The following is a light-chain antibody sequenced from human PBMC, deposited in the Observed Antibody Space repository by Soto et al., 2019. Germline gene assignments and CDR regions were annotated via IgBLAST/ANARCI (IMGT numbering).Light chain of an antibody. V-gene: IGKV1-5*03. Sequence: DIQLTQSPSTLSASVGDRVTITCRASQSISIWLAWYQQKPGKAPKILIYKASSLESGVPSRFSGSGSGTELTLTISSLQTDDFANYYCQQYSTYTPRTFGQGTKVDTK. CDR2: KAS. J-gene: IGKJ1*01. CDR1: QSISIW. CDR3: QQYSTYTPRT.